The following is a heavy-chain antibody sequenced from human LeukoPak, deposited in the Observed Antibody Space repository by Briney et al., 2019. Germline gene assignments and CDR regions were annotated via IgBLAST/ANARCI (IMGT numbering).Heavy chain of an antibody. Sequence: SETLSLTCAVYGGSFSGYYWSWTRQPPGKGLEWIGEINHSGSTNYNPSLKSRVTISVDTSKSQFSLKLGSVTAADTAMYYCSRQYSSSYYSDYWGQGTLVTVSS. CDR2: INHSGST. J-gene: IGHJ4*02. D-gene: IGHD6-13*01. CDR1: GGSFSGYY. CDR3: SRQYSSSYYSDY. V-gene: IGHV4-34*01.